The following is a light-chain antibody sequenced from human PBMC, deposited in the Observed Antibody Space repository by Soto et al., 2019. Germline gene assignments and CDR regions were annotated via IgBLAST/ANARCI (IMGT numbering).Light chain of an antibody. J-gene: IGKJ1*01. CDR1: QSVSSSC. V-gene: IGKV3-20*01. CDR2: GAS. Sequence: EIVLTQSPGTLSLSPGERATLSCRASQSVSSSCLAWYQQKPGQAPRLLIYGASSRATGIPDRFSGSGSGTVFTLTISRLEPEDFAVYYCQQYGTSPRTFGQGTRVEIK. CDR3: QQYGTSPRT.